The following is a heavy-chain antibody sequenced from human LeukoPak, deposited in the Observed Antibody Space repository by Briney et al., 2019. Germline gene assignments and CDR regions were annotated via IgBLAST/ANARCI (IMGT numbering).Heavy chain of an antibody. J-gene: IGHJ6*02. CDR3: ARVGYYDSSGYYWPYYYYYYGMDV. CDR1: GCTFSSYY. Sequence: PSETLTLTCTASGCTFSSYYWSWIRQPPGKGLEWIGYIYYSGSTNYNPSLKSRVTISVDTSKDQFSLKLSSVTAADTAVYYCARVGYYDSSGYYWPYYYYYYGMDVWGQGTTVTASS. D-gene: IGHD3-22*01. CDR2: IYYSGST. V-gene: IGHV4-59*01.